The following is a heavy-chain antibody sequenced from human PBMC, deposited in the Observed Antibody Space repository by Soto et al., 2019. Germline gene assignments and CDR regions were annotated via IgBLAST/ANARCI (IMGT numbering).Heavy chain of an antibody. J-gene: IGHJ6*02. CDR2: IIPIFGTA. CDR1: GGTFSSYA. Sequence: SVKVSCKASGGTFSSYAISWVRQAPGQGLEWMGGIIPIFGTANYAQKFQGRVTITADESTSTAYMELSSLRSEDTAVYYCARGRKRDGYNPLRYYYYGVDVWGQGTTVTVSS. D-gene: IGHD5-12*01. V-gene: IGHV1-69*13. CDR3: ARGRKRDGYNPLRYYYYGVDV.